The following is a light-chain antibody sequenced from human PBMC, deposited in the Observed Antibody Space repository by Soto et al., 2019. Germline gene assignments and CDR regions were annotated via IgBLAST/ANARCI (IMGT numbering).Light chain of an antibody. Sequence: VMMTQSPLSRAVTPGKPASSPSRSSQRLVYSDGNTYLNWFQQRPGQSPRRLIYKVSNRDSGVPDRFSGSGSGTDVTLKISRVEAEDVGVYYGMQLTHWPWTFGQGTTVDIK. CDR2: KVS. CDR3: MQLTHWPWT. CDR1: QRLVYSDGNTY. J-gene: IGKJ1*01. V-gene: IGKV2-30*01.